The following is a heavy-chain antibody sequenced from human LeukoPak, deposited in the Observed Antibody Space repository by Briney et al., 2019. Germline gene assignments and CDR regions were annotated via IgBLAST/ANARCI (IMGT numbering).Heavy chain of an antibody. J-gene: IGHJ4*02. D-gene: IGHD6-13*01. CDR2: ISGSGGST. CDR1: GFTFSDFW. Sequence: GGSLRLSCAGSGFTFSDFWMTWVRQTPGKGLEWVSAISGSGGSTYYADSVKGRFTISRDNSKNTLYLQMNSLRAEDTAVYYCAKGVIAAAGTVSFFDYWGQGTLVTVSS. CDR3: AKGVIAAAGTVSFFDY. V-gene: IGHV3-23*01.